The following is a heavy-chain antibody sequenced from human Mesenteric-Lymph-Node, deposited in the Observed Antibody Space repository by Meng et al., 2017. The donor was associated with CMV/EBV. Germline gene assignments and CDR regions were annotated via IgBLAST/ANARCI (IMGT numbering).Heavy chain of an antibody. J-gene: IGHJ4*02. Sequence: ASVKVSCKASGYTFSDYYIHWVRQAPGQGLEWMGWINPDTGGTNYAQKFQGRVTMTRDSSISTAYIELSRLRSDDTAFYYCAAYDFTNFFLDNWGQATLVTVSS. CDR2: INPDTGGT. D-gene: IGHD4-11*01. CDR1: GYTFSDYY. CDR3: AAYDFTNFFLDN. V-gene: IGHV1-2*02.